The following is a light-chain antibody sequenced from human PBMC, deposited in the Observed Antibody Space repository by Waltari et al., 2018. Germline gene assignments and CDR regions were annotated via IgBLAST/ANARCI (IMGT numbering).Light chain of an antibody. Sequence: EIVLTQSPATLSLSPGETATLSCRASQNIGTYLAWYQQQPGQAPRLLMYDASHRASGTPVRISGSASGTDFTLAISSLEPEDFAVYYCQHRSARPMYTFGQGTKLEIK. V-gene: IGKV3-11*01. CDR3: QHRSARPMYT. CDR2: DAS. J-gene: IGKJ2*01. CDR1: QNIGTY.